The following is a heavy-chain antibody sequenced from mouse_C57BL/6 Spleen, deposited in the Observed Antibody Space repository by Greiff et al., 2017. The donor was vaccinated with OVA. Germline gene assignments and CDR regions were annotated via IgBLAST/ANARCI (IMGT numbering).Heavy chain of an antibody. J-gene: IGHJ3*01. V-gene: IGHV1-82*01. D-gene: IGHD1-1*01. CDR3: APYYYGVFAY. CDR1: GYAFSSSW. Sequence: QVQLQQSGPELVKPGASVKISCKASGYAFSSSWMNWVKQRPGKGLEWIGRIYPGDGDTNYNGKFKGKATLTADKSSSTAYMQLSSLTSEDSAVYFCAPYYYGVFAYGGQGTRVTVSA. CDR2: IYPGDGDT.